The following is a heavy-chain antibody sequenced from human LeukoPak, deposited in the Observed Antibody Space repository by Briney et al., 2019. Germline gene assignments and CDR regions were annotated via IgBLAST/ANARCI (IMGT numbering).Heavy chain of an antibody. V-gene: IGHV1-69*13. Sequence: GASVTVSCKASGGTFSSYAISWVRQAPGQGLEWMGGIIPIFGTANYAQKFQGRVTITADESTSTAYMELSSLRSEDTAVYYCARNWKVESSGYYRDPFHYYGMDVWGQGTTVTVSS. J-gene: IGHJ6*02. CDR3: ARNWKVESSGYYRDPFHYYGMDV. CDR2: IIPIFGTA. CDR1: GGTFSSYA. D-gene: IGHD3-22*01.